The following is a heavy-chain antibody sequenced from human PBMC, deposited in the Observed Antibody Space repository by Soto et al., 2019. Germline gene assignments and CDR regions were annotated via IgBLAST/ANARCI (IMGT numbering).Heavy chain of an antibody. Sequence: SETLSLTCAVYGGSFSGYYWTWIRQPPGKGLEWIGEIHYSGTTNYNPSLKSRVTTSVNISKKQFSLKLSSVTVADTAMYYCARGTRLRAVDIWGQGTMVT. CDR2: IHYSGTT. CDR1: GGSFSGYY. J-gene: IGHJ3*02. V-gene: IGHV4-34*01. CDR3: ARGTRLRAVDI. D-gene: IGHD2-15*01.